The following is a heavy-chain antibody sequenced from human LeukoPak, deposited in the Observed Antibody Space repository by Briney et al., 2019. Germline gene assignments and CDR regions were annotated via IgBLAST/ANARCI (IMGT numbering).Heavy chain of an antibody. J-gene: IGHJ4*02. CDR3: ARGLHSTMPDWGY. CDR2: INHSGSP. CDR1: GGSFSGYY. Sequence: SETLSLTCAIYGGSFSGYYCRWIRQPPGKGLEWIGEINHSGSPNYNPSLKSRVTLSVDKPKNQVSLKLSSVTAADTAVYQCARGLHSTMPDWGYWGQGTLVTVSS. V-gene: IGHV4-34*01. D-gene: IGHD2-2*01.